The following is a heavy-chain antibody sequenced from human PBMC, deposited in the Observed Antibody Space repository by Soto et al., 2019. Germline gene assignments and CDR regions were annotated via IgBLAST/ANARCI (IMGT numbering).Heavy chain of an antibody. D-gene: IGHD3-10*01. CDR3: ARERETLWFGKLLYGMDV. Sequence: GGSLRLSCAASGFTFSSYEMNWVRQAPGKGLEWVSYISSSGSTIYYADSVKGRFTISRDNAKNSLYLQMNSLRAEDTAVYYCARERETLWFGKLLYGMDVWGQGTTVTVSS. CDR2: ISSSGSTI. J-gene: IGHJ6*02. CDR1: GFTFSSYE. V-gene: IGHV3-48*03.